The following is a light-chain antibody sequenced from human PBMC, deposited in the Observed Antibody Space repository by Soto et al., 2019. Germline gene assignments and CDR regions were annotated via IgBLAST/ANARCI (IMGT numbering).Light chain of an antibody. CDR2: SNN. V-gene: IGLV1-44*01. CDR1: SSNIGSNT. J-gene: IGLJ2*01. Sequence: QSVLTQPPSASGTPGQRVTISCSGRSSNIGSNTVNWYQQLPGTAPKLLIYSNNQKPSGVPDRFSGSKSGTSASLAISGLQSEDEADYFCAAWDDSLSRVLFGGGTKVTVL. CDR3: AAWDDSLSRVL.